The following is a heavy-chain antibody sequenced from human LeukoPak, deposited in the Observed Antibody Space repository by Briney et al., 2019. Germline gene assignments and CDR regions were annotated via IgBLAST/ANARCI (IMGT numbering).Heavy chain of an antibody. D-gene: IGHD3-9*01. J-gene: IGHJ4*02. CDR2: INAGNGNT. Sequence: ASVKVSCKASGYTFTSYAMHWVRQAPGQRLEWMGWINAGNGNTKYSQKFQGRVTITRDTSASTAYMELSSLRSEDTAVYYCARVGYDILTGYYTPLDYWGQGTLVTVSS. CDR3: ARVGYDILTGYYTPLDY. CDR1: GYTFTSYA. V-gene: IGHV1-3*01.